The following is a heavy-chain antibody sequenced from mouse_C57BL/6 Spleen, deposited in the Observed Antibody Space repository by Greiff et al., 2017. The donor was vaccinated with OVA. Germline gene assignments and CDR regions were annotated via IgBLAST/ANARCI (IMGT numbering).Heavy chain of an antibody. V-gene: IGHV5-9*01. Sequence: EVKLMESGGGLVKPGGSLKLSCAASGFTFSSYTMSWVRQTPEKRLEWVATISGGGGNTYYPDSVHGRFTITRDNAKNTLYLQMSSLMSEDTALYYCAREDYYGSSPAWFAYWGQGTLVTVSA. D-gene: IGHD1-1*01. CDR1: GFTFSSYT. CDR2: ISGGGGNT. J-gene: IGHJ3*01. CDR3: AREDYYGSSPAWFAY.